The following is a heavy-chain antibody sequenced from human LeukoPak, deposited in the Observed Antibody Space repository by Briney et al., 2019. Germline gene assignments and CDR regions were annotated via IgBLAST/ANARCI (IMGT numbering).Heavy chain of an antibody. J-gene: IGHJ4*02. CDR2: ISVASIT. V-gene: IGHV3-23*01. CDR3: ADYGVSGVRNNFY. CDR1: GLAFSSYA. D-gene: IGHD3-3*01. Sequence: GGSLRLSCAASGLAFSSYAINWVRQPPGEGLEWVSTISVASITFYTDSVKGRFTISRDNSRNTVYLQITSLRADDTAVYYCADYGVSGVRNNFYWGQGTLVTVSS.